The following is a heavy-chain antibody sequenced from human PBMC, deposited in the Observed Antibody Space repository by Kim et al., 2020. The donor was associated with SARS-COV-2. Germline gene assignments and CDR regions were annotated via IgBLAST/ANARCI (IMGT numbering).Heavy chain of an antibody. V-gene: IGHV3-48*03. CDR2: ISGSGSTI. CDR1: GFPFSSYE. J-gene: IGHJ4*02. D-gene: IGHD1-1*01. Sequence: GGSLRLSCAASGFPFSSYEMIWVRQAPGKGLEWVSYISGSGSTISYADSVKGRFTISRDNAKNSLLLQMNSLRAEDTAVYYCATKSGTEGSWGQGTLVTVSS. CDR3: ATKSGTEGS.